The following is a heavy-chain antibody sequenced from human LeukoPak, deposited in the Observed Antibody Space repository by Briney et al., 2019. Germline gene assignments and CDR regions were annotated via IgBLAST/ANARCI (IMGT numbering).Heavy chain of an antibody. V-gene: IGHV3-30*03. CDR2: ISYDGSNK. CDR1: GFTFSSYG. J-gene: IGHJ6*02. D-gene: IGHD3-10*01. Sequence: GGSLRLSCAASGFTFSSYGMHWVRQAPGKGLEWVAVISYDGSNKYYADSVKGRFTISRDNSKNTLYFQMNSLRAEDTAVYYCSGSYYNPDYNGMDVWGQGTTVSVSS. CDR3: SGSYYNPDYNGMDV.